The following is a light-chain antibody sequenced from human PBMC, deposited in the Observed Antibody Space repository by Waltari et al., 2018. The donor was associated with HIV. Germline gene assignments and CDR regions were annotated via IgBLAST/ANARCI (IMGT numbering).Light chain of an antibody. Sequence: SVLTQPPSASGTPGQKVNSSCSGSSSNIGSNSVFGYQQLPGAAPKLLIYRDTHRPSGAPDRFSGSKSGTSASLAISGLRSEDEAVYSCATWDDSLNGVLFGGGTNLNVL. V-gene: IGLV1-47*01. CDR2: RDT. CDR1: SSNIGSNS. J-gene: IGLJ2*01. CDR3: ATWDDSLNGVL.